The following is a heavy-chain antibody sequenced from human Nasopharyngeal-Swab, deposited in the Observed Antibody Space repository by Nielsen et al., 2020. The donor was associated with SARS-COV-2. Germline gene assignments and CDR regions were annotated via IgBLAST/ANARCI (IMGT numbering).Heavy chain of an antibody. Sequence: SETLSFTCAVYGGSFSGYYWSWIRQPPGKGLEWIGEINHSGSTNYNPSLKSRVTISVDTSKNQFSLKLSSVTAADTAVYYCASSTYQGRSDWGQGTLVTVSS. J-gene: IGHJ4*02. CDR3: ASSTYQGRSD. D-gene: IGHD1-1*01. CDR2: INHSGST. CDR1: GGSFSGYY. V-gene: IGHV4-34*01.